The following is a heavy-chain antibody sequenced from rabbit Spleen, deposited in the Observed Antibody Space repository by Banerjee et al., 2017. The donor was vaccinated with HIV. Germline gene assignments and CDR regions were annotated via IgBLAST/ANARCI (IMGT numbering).Heavy chain of an antibody. CDR1: GFDFSSNSY. D-gene: IGHD8-1*01. J-gene: IGHJ4*01. CDR2: IDSGRSGFT. Sequence: QEQLVESGGGLVQPEGSLTLTCKAAGFDFSSNSYMCWVRQAPGKGLEWIACIDSGRSGFTYFASWAKGRFTISKTSSTTVTLQMTSLTAADTATYFCARDAGSYDYIDVYFNLWGQGTLVTVS. V-gene: IGHV1S45*01. CDR3: ARDAGSYDYIDVYFNL.